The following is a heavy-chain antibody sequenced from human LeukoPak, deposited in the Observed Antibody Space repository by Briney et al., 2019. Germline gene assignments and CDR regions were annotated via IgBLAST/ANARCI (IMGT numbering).Heavy chain of an antibody. CDR1: GFTFSSYG. D-gene: IGHD3-3*01. CDR2: ISSSGSTI. V-gene: IGHV3-48*04. CDR3: ARAGVYYDFWSGYYHI. J-gene: IGHJ3*02. Sequence: GGSLRLSCAASGFTFSSYGMNWVRQAPGKGLEWVSYISSSGSTIYYADSVKGRFTISRDNAKNSLYLQMNSLRAEDTAVYYCARAGVYYDFWSGYYHIWGQGTMVTVSS.